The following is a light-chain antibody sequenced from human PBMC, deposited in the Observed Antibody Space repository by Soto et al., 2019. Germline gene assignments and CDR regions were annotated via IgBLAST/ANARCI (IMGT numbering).Light chain of an antibody. CDR1: TSDVGGYNY. CDR2: EVS. CDR3: LSKTSSISYV. Sequence: QSVLTQPASVSGSPGQSITISCTGTTSDVGGYNYVSWYQQHPGKVPKLLIHEVSNRPSGVSNRFSGSKSGNTASLTISGLQAEDEADYYCLSKTSSISYVFGTGTKRTVL. V-gene: IGLV2-14*01. J-gene: IGLJ1*01.